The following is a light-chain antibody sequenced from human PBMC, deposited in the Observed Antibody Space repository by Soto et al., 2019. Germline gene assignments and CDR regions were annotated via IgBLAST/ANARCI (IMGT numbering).Light chain of an antibody. CDR3: GSWDSSLSAYV. V-gene: IGLV1-51*01. J-gene: IGLJ1*01. CDR2: DDD. CDR1: SSNIGGNS. Sequence: QSVLTQPPSVSAAPGQRVTISCSGSSSNIGGNSVSWYQQLPGTAPKLLIYDDDKRPSGIPDRFSGSKSGTSATLGITGFQTGDEADYYCGSWDSSLSAYVFGTGTKVA.